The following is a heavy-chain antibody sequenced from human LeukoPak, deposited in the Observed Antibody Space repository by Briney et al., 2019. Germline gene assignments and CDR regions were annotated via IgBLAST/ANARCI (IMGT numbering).Heavy chain of an antibody. CDR3: ARDSNWNNGGFDY. D-gene: IGHD1/OR15-1a*01. Sequence: GGSLRLSCAASGFIFSSFGMHWVRQAPGKGLEWVSTSSGNGGSTYYGDSVKGRFTISRDNVKNTLHLQMSSLRAEDTAIYYCARDSNWNNGGFDYWGQGTLVTVSA. J-gene: IGHJ4*02. CDR2: SSGNGGST. V-gene: IGHV3-23*01. CDR1: GFIFSSFG.